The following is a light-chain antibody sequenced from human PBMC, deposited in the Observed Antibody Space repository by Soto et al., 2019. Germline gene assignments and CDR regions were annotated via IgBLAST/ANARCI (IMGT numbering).Light chain of an antibody. J-gene: IGLJ2*01. V-gene: IGLV2-14*01. CDR3: SSYASSTSHVV. Sequence: QSVLTQPASVSGSPGQSITISCTGTSSDVGAYNYVSWYQQHPGKAPKLMIYEVTNRPSGVSNRFSGSKSGNTASLTISGLQAEDEADYYCSSYASSTSHVVFGGGTKVTVL. CDR1: SSDVGAYNY. CDR2: EVT.